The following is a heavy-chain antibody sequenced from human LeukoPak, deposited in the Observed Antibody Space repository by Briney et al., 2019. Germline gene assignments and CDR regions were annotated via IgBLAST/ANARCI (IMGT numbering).Heavy chain of an antibody. J-gene: IGHJ4*02. Sequence: GESLKISCKGSGYSFTSYWIGWVRQMPGKGLEWMGIIYPGDSDTRYSPSFQGQVTISADKSISTAYLQWSSLEASDTAMYYCARHKEDSGGLFDYWGQGTLVTVSS. V-gene: IGHV5-51*01. CDR1: GYSFTSYW. CDR2: IYPGDSDT. CDR3: ARHKEDSGGLFDY. D-gene: IGHD2-15*01.